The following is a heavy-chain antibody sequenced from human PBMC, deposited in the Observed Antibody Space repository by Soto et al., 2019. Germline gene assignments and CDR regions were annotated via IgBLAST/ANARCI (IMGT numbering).Heavy chain of an antibody. CDR2: IYYSGTS. D-gene: IGHD5-12*01. CDR1: GFTLLNFA. V-gene: IGHV4-59*04. Sequence: VRLLESGGGLERPGGSMRLSCEASGFTLLNFAMAWVRQAPGKGLEWIGHIYYSGTSYSNPSLKGRVTLSVDTSKNQFSLKLNSVTAADTAVYYCTKLQRRWLNSDYWGQGTLVTVSS. J-gene: IGHJ4*02. CDR3: TKLQRRWLNSDY.